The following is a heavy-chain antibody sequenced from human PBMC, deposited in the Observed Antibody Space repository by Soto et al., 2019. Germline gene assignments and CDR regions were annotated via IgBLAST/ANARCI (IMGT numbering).Heavy chain of an antibody. V-gene: IGHV6-1*01. CDR3: AKGDNLGPKTGYAFDP. D-gene: IGHD5-12*01. J-gene: IGHJ5*02. CDR2: TYFRSKWYN. CDR1: GDSVSSNTAS. Sequence: SQTLSLPCVISGDSVSSNTASWNWIRQSPSRGLEWLGRTYFRSKWYNDYAVSVKSRIIINPDTSNNQFSPQLNSVTPEDTAVYFCAKGDNLGPKTGYAFDPWGQGIMVTVSS.